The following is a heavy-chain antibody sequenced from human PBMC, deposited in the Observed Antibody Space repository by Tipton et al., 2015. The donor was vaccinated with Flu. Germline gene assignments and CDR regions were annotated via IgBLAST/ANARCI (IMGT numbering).Heavy chain of an antibody. D-gene: IGHD2-15*01. CDR1: GLSFSSYA. CDR2: ISHDGRDT. CDR3: STRRLICGGGSCSDS. Sequence: RSLRLSCAASGLSFSSYAMYWVRQAPGKGLQWVSIISHDGRDTYYVDSVEGRFTISRDNSKNTLYLLMNSLRVEDTAVYYCSTRRLICGGGSCSDSWGQGTLVTVSS. V-gene: IGHV3-33*01. J-gene: IGHJ4*02.